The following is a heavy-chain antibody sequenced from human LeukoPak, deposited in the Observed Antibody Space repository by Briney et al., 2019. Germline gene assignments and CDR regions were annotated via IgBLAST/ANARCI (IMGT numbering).Heavy chain of an antibody. CDR1: GGSISSGGYS. V-gene: IGHV4-30-2*01. Sequence: SQTLSLTCAVSGGSISSGGYSWSWIRQPPGKGLEWIGYIYHSGGTYYNPSLKSRVTISVDRSKNQFSLKLSSVTAADTAVYYCARSIVWFDPWGQGTLVTVSS. CDR2: IYHSGGT. D-gene: IGHD6-6*01. CDR3: ARSIVWFDP. J-gene: IGHJ5*02.